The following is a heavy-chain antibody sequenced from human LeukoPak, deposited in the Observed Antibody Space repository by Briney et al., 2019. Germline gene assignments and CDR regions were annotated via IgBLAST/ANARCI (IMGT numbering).Heavy chain of an antibody. D-gene: IGHD3-10*01. Sequence: SQTLSLTCTVSGGSISSSGYYWSWIRQLPGKGPEWIGYIYYSGSPYYNPSLRSRLTISADTSKNQFSLKLSSVTAADTAVYYCARDAEYYYGSGSYSSGIDVWGQGTTVTVSS. CDR3: ARDAEYYYGSGSYSSGIDV. V-gene: IGHV4-31*03. CDR1: GGSISSSGYY. CDR2: IYYSGSP. J-gene: IGHJ6*02.